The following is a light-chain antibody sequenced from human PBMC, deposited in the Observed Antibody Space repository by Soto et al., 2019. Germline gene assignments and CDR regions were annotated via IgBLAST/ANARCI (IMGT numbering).Light chain of an antibody. CDR2: GAS. Sequence: EDVMSHSLGTVSLSPGEGATLSCRASRSVNSNYLAWYQQKPGQAPSLLTYGASSRATDVPDRFSASGSGTDFALTISRLEPEDVAVYYCQQYISSPLTFGGGSKVDIK. V-gene: IGKV3-20*01. CDR1: RSVNSNY. J-gene: IGKJ4*01. CDR3: QQYISSPLT.